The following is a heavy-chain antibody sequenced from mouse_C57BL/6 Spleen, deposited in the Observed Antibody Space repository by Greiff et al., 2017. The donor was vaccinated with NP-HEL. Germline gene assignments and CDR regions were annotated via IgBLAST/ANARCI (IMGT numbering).Heavy chain of an antibody. CDR1: GYTFTDYN. D-gene: IGHD1-1*01. V-gene: IGHV1-22*01. CDR3: AKPSYGRDYFDY. J-gene: IGHJ2*01. CDR2: INPNNGGT. Sequence: EVQLQQSGPELVKPGASVKMSCKASGYTFTDYNMHWVKQSHGKSLEWIGYINPNNGGTSYNQKFKGKATLTVNKSSSTAYMELRSLTSEDSAVYYCAKPSYGRDYFDYWGQGTTLTVSS.